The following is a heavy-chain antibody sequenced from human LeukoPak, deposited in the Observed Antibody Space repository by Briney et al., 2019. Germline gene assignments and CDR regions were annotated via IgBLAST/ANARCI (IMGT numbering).Heavy chain of an antibody. CDR3: ARVGGDGYYFDY. V-gene: IGHV1-2*02. Sequence: GASVKVSCKASGYTFTGYYMHWVRQAPGQGLEWMGWINPNSGGTNYAQKFQGRVTMTRDTSISTAYMELSSLRSEDTAVYYCARVGGDGYYFDYWGQGTLVTVSS. CDR2: INPNSGGT. J-gene: IGHJ4*02. CDR1: GYTFTGYY. D-gene: IGHD2-21*02.